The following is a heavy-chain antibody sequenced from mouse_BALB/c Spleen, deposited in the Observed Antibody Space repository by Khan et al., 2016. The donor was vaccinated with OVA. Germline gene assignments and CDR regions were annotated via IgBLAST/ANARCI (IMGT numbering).Heavy chain of an antibody. Sequence: EVQLQESGPGLVKPSQSLSLTCTVTGYSITSDYAWNWIRQFPGNKLEWMGYISYSGRTCYNPSLKSRISITRDTSKNQFVLQLISVTTEDTATSYCARGRGYWGQGTTLTVSS. V-gene: IGHV3-2*02. CDR2: ISYSGRT. CDR3: ARGRGY. CDR1: GYSITSDYA. J-gene: IGHJ2*01.